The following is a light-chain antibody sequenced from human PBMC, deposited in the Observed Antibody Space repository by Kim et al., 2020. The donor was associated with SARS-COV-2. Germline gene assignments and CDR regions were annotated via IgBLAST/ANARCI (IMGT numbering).Light chain of an antibody. V-gene: IGLV3-21*04. CDR2: YDS. CDR1: NIGSKS. J-gene: IGLJ1*01. Sequence: SYELTQPPSVSVAPGKTARITCGGNNIGSKSVHWYQQKPGQAPVLVIYYDSDRPSGIPERFSGSNSGNTATLTISRVEAGDEADHYCQVWDSSSDRNYVF. CDR3: QVWDSSSDRNYV.